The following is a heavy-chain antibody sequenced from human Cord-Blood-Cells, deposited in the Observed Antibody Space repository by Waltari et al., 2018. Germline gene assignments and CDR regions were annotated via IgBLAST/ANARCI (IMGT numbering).Heavy chain of an antibody. CDR2: SSPIYGTA. J-gene: IGHJ4*02. Sequence: QVQLVQSGAEVKKPGSSVKVSCKASGGTFSSYAISWVRQAPGQGLEWMGGSSPIYGTANHAQKFQGRVTITADESTSTAYMGLSSLGSEDTAVYYCARRSNYDDSSGYYFDYWGQGTLVTVSS. D-gene: IGHD3-22*01. CDR1: GGTFSSYA. CDR3: ARRSNYDDSSGYYFDY. V-gene: IGHV1-69*01.